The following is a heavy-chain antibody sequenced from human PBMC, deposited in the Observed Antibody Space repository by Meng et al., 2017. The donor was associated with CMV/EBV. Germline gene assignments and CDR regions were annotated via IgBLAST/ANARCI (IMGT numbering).Heavy chain of an antibody. Sequence: ESLKISCAASGFTFSSYWMSWVRQAPGKGLEWVANIKQDGSEKYYVDSVKGRFTISRDNAKNSLYLQMNSLRAEDTAVYYCARDPAPIIYGSGFDYWGQGTLVTVSS. D-gene: IGHD3-10*01. CDR2: IKQDGSEK. CDR3: ARDPAPIIYGSGFDY. V-gene: IGHV3-7*01. J-gene: IGHJ4*02. CDR1: GFTFSSYW.